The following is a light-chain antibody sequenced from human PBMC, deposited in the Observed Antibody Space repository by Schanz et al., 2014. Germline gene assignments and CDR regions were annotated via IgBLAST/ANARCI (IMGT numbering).Light chain of an antibody. J-gene: IGKJ1*01. V-gene: IGKV3-20*01. CDR3: QQYGSSPWT. Sequence: PGERATLSCRATQSFSSSYLAWYQQKPGQAPRLLIYGASSRATGIPDRFSGSGSGTDFTLTITRLEPEDFAVYYCQQYGSSPWTFGQGTKVEVK. CDR1: QSFSSSY. CDR2: GAS.